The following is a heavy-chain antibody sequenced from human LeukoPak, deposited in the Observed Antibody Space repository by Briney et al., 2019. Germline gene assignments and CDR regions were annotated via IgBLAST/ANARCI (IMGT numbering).Heavy chain of an antibody. CDR1: GFTFSSYA. CDR3: AKCVSGFWYFDL. CDR2: ITGSGGST. V-gene: IGHV3-23*01. J-gene: IGHJ2*01. D-gene: IGHD5/OR15-5a*01. Sequence: GGSLRLSCAASGFTFSSYAMNWVRQAPGKGLEWVSGITGSGGSTDYADSVNGRFTISRDNSKNTLYLQMNSLRAEDTAVYYCAKCVSGFWYFDLWGRGTLVTASS.